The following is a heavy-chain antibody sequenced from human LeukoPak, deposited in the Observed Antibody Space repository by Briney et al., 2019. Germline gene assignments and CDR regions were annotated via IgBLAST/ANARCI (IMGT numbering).Heavy chain of an antibody. J-gene: IGHJ4*02. CDR2: MNPNSGNT. Sequence: GASVKVSCKASGYTFTSYDINWVRQATGQGLEWMGWMNPNSGNTGYAQKFQGRVTMTRNTSISTAYMELNSLRAEDTAVYYCARDTYDSNGYNYGIYWGQGTLVTVSS. CDR3: ARDTYDSNGYNYGIY. CDR1: GYTFTSYD. D-gene: IGHD3-22*01. V-gene: IGHV1-8*01.